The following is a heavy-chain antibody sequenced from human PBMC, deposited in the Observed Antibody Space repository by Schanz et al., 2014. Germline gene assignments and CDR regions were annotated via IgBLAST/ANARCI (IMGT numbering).Heavy chain of an antibody. CDR2: ISGSGVST. CDR1: GFTFSDHY. J-gene: IGHJ4*02. CDR3: ARDGDFDY. V-gene: IGHV3-23*04. Sequence: EVQLVESGGGMVQPGGSLRLSCAASGFTFSDHYMDWVRQAPGKGLEWISAISGSGVSTHYADSVKGRFTISRDNSKNTLFLQMSSLRAEDTAVYYCARDGDFDYWGQGTLVTVSS.